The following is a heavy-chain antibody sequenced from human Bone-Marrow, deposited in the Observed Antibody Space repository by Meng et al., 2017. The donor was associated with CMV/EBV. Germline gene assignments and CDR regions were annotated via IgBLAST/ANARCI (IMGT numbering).Heavy chain of an antibody. D-gene: IGHD2-2*02. CDR1: GFTFDDYA. V-gene: IGHV3-9*01. CDR3: AGYCSSTSCYTPDAFDI. J-gene: IGHJ3*02. Sequence: SLKISCAASGFTFDDYAMHWVRQAPGKGLEWVSGISWNSGNIGYADSVKGRFTISRDNAKNSLYLQMNSLRAEDTALYYCAGYCSSTSCYTPDAFDIWGQGTMVTVSS. CDR2: ISWNSGNI.